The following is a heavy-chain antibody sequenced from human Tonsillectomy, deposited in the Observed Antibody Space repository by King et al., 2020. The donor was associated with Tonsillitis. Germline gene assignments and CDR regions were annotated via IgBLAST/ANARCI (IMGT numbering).Heavy chain of an antibody. J-gene: IGHJ4*02. CDR2: IYYSGST. Sequence: VQLQESGPGLVKPSETLSLTCTVSGGSISSYYWSWIRQPPGKGLQWIGYIYYSGSTNYNPSLKSRVTISVDTSKNQFSLKLSSVTAADTAVYYCASATAAAGHGELAYWGQGTLVTVSS. D-gene: IGHD6-13*01. CDR3: ASATAAAGHGELAY. CDR1: GGSISSYY. V-gene: IGHV4-59*01.